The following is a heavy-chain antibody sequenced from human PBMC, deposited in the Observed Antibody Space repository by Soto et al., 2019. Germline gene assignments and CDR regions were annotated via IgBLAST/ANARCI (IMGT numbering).Heavy chain of an antibody. Sequence: GASVKVSCKASGGTFSSYAISWVRQAPGQGLEWMGGIIPIFGTANYAQKFQGRVTITADESTSTAYMELSSLRSEDTAVYYCAREGSKRFGFWFDPWGQGTLVTVSS. V-gene: IGHV1-69*13. J-gene: IGHJ5*02. CDR2: IIPIFGTA. CDR3: AREGSKRFGFWFDP. CDR1: GGTFSSYA. D-gene: IGHD3-10*01.